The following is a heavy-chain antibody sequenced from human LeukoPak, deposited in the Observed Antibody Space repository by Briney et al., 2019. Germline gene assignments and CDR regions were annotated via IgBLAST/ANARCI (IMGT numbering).Heavy chain of an antibody. CDR2: LSASGGGT. CDR1: GITLSNYG. CDR3: AGGYGSGSQGFDY. Sequence: PGGSLRLSCAVSGITLSNYGMAWVRQAPGKGLEWVASLSASGGGTSYADSVRGRFTISRDNAKNTLYLQMNSLRAEDTAVYYCAGGYGSGSQGFDYWGQGTLVTVSS. J-gene: IGHJ4*02. V-gene: IGHV3-23*01. D-gene: IGHD3-10*01.